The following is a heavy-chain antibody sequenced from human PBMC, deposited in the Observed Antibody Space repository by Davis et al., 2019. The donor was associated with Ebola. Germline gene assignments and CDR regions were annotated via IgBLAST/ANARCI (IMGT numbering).Heavy chain of an antibody. CDR1: GYTFTSYY. Sequence: ASVKVSCKASGYTFTSYYMHWVRQAPGQGLEWMGIINPSGGSTSYAQEFRGRVTMTRDTSTSTVYMELSSLRSEDTAVYYCARSVTTVVTPGYYYYGMDVWGQGTTVTVSS. V-gene: IGHV1-46*01. CDR2: INPSGGST. J-gene: IGHJ6*02. D-gene: IGHD4-23*01. CDR3: ARSVTTVVTPGYYYYGMDV.